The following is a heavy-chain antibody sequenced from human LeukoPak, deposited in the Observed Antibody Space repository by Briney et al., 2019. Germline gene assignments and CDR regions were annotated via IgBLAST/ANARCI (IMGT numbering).Heavy chain of an antibody. Sequence: SETLSLTCTVSGGSISSYYWSWIRQPAGKGLEWIGRIYTSGSTNYNPSLKSRVTMSVDTSKNQFSLKLSSVTAADTAVYYCARDYYDSSGYQSGFDYWGQETLVTVSS. CDR3: ARDYYDSSGYQSGFDY. J-gene: IGHJ4*02. D-gene: IGHD3-22*01. CDR1: GGSISSYY. V-gene: IGHV4-4*07. CDR2: IYTSGST.